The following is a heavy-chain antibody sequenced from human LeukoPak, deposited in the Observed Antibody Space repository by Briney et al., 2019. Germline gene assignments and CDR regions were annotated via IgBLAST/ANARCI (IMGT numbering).Heavy chain of an antibody. CDR2: ITGDNKA. CDR1: GFAYDHCS. CDR3: VRGGVADGNYFGD. D-gene: IGHD3-10*01. J-gene: IGHJ4*02. Sequence: HAGGSLRLSCVGSGFAYDHCSMNWVRQATGKGLEWLSYITGDNKAYYADSLKGRFVISRDNAKNSVYLQMNSLSVEDTAVYYCVRGGVADGNYFGDWGQGTVVTVSS. V-gene: IGHV3-48*01.